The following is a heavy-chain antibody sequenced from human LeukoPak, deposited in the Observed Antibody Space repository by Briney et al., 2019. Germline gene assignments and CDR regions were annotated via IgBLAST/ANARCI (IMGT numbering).Heavy chain of an antibody. D-gene: IGHD3-22*01. Sequence: ASVKVSCKASGYTFTCYGISWVRQAPGQGLEWMGWISAYNGNTNYAQKLQGRVTMTTDTSTSTAYMELRSLRSDDTAVYYCARELPRYYYDSSGYWGLPDYWGQGTLVTVSS. CDR1: GYTFTCYG. J-gene: IGHJ4*02. CDR3: ARELPRYYYDSSGYWGLPDY. CDR2: ISAYNGNT. V-gene: IGHV1-18*01.